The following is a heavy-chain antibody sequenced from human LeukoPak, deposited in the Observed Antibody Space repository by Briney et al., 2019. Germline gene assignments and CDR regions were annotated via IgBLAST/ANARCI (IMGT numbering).Heavy chain of an antibody. V-gene: IGHV1-46*01. D-gene: IGHD4-23*01. Sequence: ASVKVSCKASGYTFTGYYMHWVRQAPGQGLEWMGRIIPIYGTSDHPEKFKDRVSIKADRSTGTAYMTLSGLRSEDTAVYYCVREHYKVTVVSVEDGYNWFDTWGQGSLVTVSS. CDR1: GYTFTGYY. J-gene: IGHJ5*02. CDR3: VREHYKVTVVSVEDGYNWFDT. CDR2: IIPIYGTS.